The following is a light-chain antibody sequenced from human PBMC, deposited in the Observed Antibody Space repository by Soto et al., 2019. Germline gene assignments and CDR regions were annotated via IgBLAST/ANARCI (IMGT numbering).Light chain of an antibody. CDR2: EAS. V-gene: IGKV1-5*03. CDR1: QSISKW. J-gene: IGKJ2*03. CDR3: QHQSYR. Sequence: DIQMTQSPSTLSASVGDRVTITCRATQSISKWLAWYQQKPGKAPKLLIYEASSLDSGVPSRFSGSGSGTEFSLTISSLQPDVFATYYCQHQSYRLGQGTRLEIK.